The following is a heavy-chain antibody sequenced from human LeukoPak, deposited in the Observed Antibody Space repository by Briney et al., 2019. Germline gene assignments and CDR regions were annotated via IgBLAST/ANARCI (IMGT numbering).Heavy chain of an antibody. Sequence: PSETLSLTCTVSDDSISSVGYYWTWIRQYPGKGLEWIGYIHYSGNTYYNPSLKSRVTISVDTSKYQFPLKLSSVTAADTAVYYCASGNGYYYRYFDYWGQGTLVTVSS. CDR2: IHYSGNT. J-gene: IGHJ4*02. CDR3: ASGNGYYYRYFDY. V-gene: IGHV4-31*03. CDR1: DDSISSVGYY. D-gene: IGHD3-22*01.